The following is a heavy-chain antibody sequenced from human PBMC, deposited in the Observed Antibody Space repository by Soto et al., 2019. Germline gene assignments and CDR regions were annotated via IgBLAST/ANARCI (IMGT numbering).Heavy chain of an antibody. CDR2: ISGYNGNT. V-gene: IGHV1-18*01. CDR3: EREGPAPYYHYGMDV. Sequence: QVQLVQSGGEVKKPGASVKVSCKTSGYSFTTYGISWVRQAPGQGLEWMGWISGYNGNTNYAQKFKGRVTMSTDKSTSTAYMELRSLRSDDTAVYYCEREGPAPYYHYGMDVWGQGSTVAVSS. CDR1: GYSFTTYG. J-gene: IGHJ6*02.